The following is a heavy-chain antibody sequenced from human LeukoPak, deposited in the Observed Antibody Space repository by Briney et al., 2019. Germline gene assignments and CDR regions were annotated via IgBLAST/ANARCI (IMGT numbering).Heavy chain of an antibody. J-gene: IGHJ5*02. D-gene: IGHD1-20*01. V-gene: IGHV3-48*01. CDR3: ARDSYNWNVDAFDP. CDR2: ISSSSSTI. CDR1: GFTFSSYS. Sequence: GGSLRLSCAASGFTFSSYSMNWVRQAPGKGLEWVSYISSSSSTIYYADSVKGRFTISRDNAKNSLYLQMNSLRAEATAIYYCARDSYNWNVDAFDPWGQGTLVTVSS.